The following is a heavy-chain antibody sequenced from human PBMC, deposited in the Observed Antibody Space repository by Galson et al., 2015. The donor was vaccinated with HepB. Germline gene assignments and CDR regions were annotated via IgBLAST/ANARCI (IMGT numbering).Heavy chain of an antibody. J-gene: IGHJ4*02. CDR3: TRDPGRVGAKFDY. V-gene: IGHV3-49*04. D-gene: IGHD1-26*01. Sequence: SLRLSCAASGFTFGDYAVSWVRQAPGKGLEWVGLIRSKPYGGTPEYAASVKGRFTVSRGDSKSIAYLQMNSLKTEDTAVYYCTRDPGRVGAKFDYWGQGTLVTVSS. CDR2: IRSKPYGGTP. CDR1: GFTFGDYA.